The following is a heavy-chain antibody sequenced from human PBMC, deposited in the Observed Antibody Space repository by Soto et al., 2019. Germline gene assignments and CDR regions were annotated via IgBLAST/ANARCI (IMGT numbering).Heavy chain of an antibody. CDR2: ISGSGGST. CDR1: GFTFSSYA. J-gene: IGHJ6*02. CDR3: AKSPSTLPPYYWASYYSSYCMVV. V-gene: IGHV3-23*01. D-gene: IGHD1-26*01. Sequence: GGSLRLSCAASGFTFSSYAMSWVRQAPGKGLEWVSAISGSGGSTYYADSVKGRFTISRDNSKNTLYLQMNSLRAEDTAVYYCAKSPSTLPPYYWASYYSSYCMVVWCQGTTVTVSS.